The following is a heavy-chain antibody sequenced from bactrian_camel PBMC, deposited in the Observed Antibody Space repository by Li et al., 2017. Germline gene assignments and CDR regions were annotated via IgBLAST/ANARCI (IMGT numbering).Heavy chain of an antibody. D-gene: IGHD2*01. CDR1: GGPYRSGC. CDR3: AVTREYCARGYCYRNDFDN. V-gene: IGHV3S57*01. CDR2: IDSDGKT. Sequence: QVQLVESGGGSVQAGGSLRLSCTISGGPYRSGCMGWFRQAPEKEREGVAFIDSDGKTLYTDSVKGRFTISEDNGKTALYLQMNNLRPEDTAMYICAVTREYCARGYCYRNDFDNFGQGTQVTVS. J-gene: IGHJ4*01.